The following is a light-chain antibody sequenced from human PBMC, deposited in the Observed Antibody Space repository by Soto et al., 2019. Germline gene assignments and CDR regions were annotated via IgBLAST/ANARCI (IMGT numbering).Light chain of an antibody. CDR1: SGHSSYA. CDR2: LSTDCSH. Sequence: QLVLTQSPSASASLGASVKLTCTLSSGHSSYAIAWHQQQPEKGPLYLMTLSTDCSHSKGDGSPDRFSGSSSGAERYLTISSLQSEDEADYYCQTWGTGIHVVFGGGTKLTVL. V-gene: IGLV4-69*01. CDR3: QTWGTGIHVV. J-gene: IGLJ2*01.